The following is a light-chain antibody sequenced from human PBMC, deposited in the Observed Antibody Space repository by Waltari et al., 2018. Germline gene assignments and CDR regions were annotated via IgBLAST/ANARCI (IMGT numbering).Light chain of an antibody. CDR2: EVD. CDR1: SGAVGESPY. Sequence: QSALTQPPSASVSPGQSVTIPCTGPSGAVGESPYVPWYQHLPGRAPKLIIYEVDKRPSGVPGRFSGSKSGNTASLTVSGAQAEDEGDYYCSSYSDTYNLVFGGGTKLTVL. J-gene: IGLJ2*01. V-gene: IGLV2-8*01. CDR3: SSYSDTYNLV.